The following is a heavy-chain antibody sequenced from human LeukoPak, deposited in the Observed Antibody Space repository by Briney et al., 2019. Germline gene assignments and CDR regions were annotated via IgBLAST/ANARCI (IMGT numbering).Heavy chain of an antibody. CDR2: IYYSGST. Sequence: PSETLSLTCTVSGGSISSYYWSWIRQPPGKGLEWIGYIYYSGSTNYNPSLKSRVTISVDTSKNQFSLKLSSVTAADTAVYYCARGYRGLRPANWFDPWGQGSLVTVSS. J-gene: IGHJ5*02. V-gene: IGHV4-59*12. D-gene: IGHD4-17*01. CDR1: GGSISSYY. CDR3: ARGYRGLRPANWFDP.